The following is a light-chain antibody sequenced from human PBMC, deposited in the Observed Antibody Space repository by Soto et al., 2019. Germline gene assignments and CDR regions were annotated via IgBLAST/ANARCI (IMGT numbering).Light chain of an antibody. Sequence: EIVLTQSPGTLSLSQGERATLSCRASQSVSSSYLAWYQQKPGQAPRLLIYGASSRATGIPDRFSGSESGTDLAVNFSRLEPDDCAVYYCQQYGSSPLTFGGGTKVEIK. J-gene: IGKJ4*01. CDR2: GAS. CDR1: QSVSSSY. V-gene: IGKV3-20*01. CDR3: QQYGSSPLT.